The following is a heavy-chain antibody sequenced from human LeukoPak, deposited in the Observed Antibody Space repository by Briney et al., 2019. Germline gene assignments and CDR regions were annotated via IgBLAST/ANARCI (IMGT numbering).Heavy chain of an antibody. J-gene: IGHJ4*02. CDR1: GFTFSSYW. CDR2: IKQDGSEK. CDR3: ARDENIDFWSGSPYFDY. D-gene: IGHD3-3*01. Sequence: GGSLRLSCAASGFTFSSYWMSWVRQAPGKRLEWVANIKQDGSEKYYVDSVKGRFTISRDNAKNSLYLQMNSLRAEDTAVYYCARDENIDFWSGSPYFDYWGQGTLVTVSS. V-gene: IGHV3-7*01.